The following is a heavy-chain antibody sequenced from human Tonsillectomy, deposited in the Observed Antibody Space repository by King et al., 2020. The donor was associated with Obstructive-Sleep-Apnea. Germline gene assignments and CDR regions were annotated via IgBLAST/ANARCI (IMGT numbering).Heavy chain of an antibody. CDR1: GFTFSSYA. Sequence: VQLVESGGGLVQPGGSLRLSCAASGFTFSSYAMSWVRQAPGKGLEWVSAISGSVGSTFYADSVKGRFAISRDNSKNALYLQMNSLRVEDTAVYYCAKLPPAGFGELFDYWGQGTLVTVSS. V-gene: IGHV3-23*04. CDR2: ISGSVGST. D-gene: IGHD3-10*01. J-gene: IGHJ4*02. CDR3: AKLPPAGFGELFDY.